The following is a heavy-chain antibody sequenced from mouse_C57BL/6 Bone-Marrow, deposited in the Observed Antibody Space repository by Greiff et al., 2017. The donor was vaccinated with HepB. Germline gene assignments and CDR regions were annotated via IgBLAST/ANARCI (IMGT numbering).Heavy chain of an antibody. D-gene: IGHD1-1*01. CDR1: GYTFTSYW. J-gene: IGHJ3*01. V-gene: IGHV1-55*01. CDR3: ASLYYYGSSPFAY. CDR2: IYPGSGST. Sequence: VQLQQPGAELVKPGASVKMSCKASGYTFTSYWITWVKQRPGHGLEWIGDIYPGSGSTNYNEKFKSKATLTVDTSSSTAYMQLSSLTSEDSAVYYCASLYYYGSSPFAYWGQGTLVTVSA.